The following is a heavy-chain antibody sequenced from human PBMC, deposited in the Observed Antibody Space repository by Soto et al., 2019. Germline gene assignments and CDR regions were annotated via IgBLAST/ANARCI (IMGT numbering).Heavy chain of an antibody. Sequence: SETLSLTCAVYGGSFSGYYWSWIRQPPGKGLEWIGEISESGSTKHNPSLKSRVTISVDTSKNQFSLKLSAVTAADTAVYYCARSRRGFGSTWFDWFDPWGQGTLVTVSS. V-gene: IGHV4-34*01. D-gene: IGHD6-13*01. J-gene: IGHJ5*02. CDR1: GGSFSGYY. CDR2: ISESGST. CDR3: ARSRRGFGSTWFDWFDP.